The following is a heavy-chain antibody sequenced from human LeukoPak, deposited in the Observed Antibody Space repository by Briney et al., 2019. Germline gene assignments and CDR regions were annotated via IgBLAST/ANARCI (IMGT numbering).Heavy chain of an antibody. Sequence: GGSLRLSCAASGFTFSSYWMSWVRQAPGKGLEWVANIKQDGSEKYYVDSVKGRFTISRDNAKNSLYLQMNSLRAEDAAVYYCARDELGDSSGYYPSYYYYMDVWGKGTTVTVSS. D-gene: IGHD3-22*01. J-gene: IGHJ6*03. V-gene: IGHV3-7*01. CDR3: ARDELGDSSGYYPSYYYYMDV. CDR1: GFTFSSYW. CDR2: IKQDGSEK.